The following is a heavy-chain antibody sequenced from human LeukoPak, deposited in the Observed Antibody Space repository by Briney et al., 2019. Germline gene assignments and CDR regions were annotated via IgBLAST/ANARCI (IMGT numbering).Heavy chain of an antibody. V-gene: IGHV4-59*08. Sequence: KPSETLSLTCTVSGGSISSYYWSWIRQPPGKGLEWIGYIYYSGSTNYNPSLKSRVTISVDTSKNQFSLKLSSVTAADTAVYYCARWSGYCSGGSCPQYGMDVWGQGTTVTVSS. D-gene: IGHD2-15*01. CDR1: GGSISSYY. CDR2: IYYSGST. CDR3: ARWSGYCSGGSCPQYGMDV. J-gene: IGHJ6*02.